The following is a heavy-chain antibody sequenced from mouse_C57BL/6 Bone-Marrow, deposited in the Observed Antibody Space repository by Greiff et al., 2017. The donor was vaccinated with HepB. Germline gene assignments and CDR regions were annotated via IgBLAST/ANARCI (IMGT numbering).Heavy chain of an antibody. Sequence: VQLQQSVAELVRPGASVKLSCTASGFNIKNTYMHWVKQRPEQGLEWIGRIDPANGNTKYAPKFQGKATIPADTSSTTAYLQLSSLTSEDPAIYYCSRYPRFDYGYAWFAYSGQVTLVSVSA. CDR3: SRYPRFDYGYAWFAY. V-gene: IGHV14-3*01. J-gene: IGHJ3*01. CDR1: GFNIKNTY. D-gene: IGHD2-2*01. CDR2: IDPANGNT.